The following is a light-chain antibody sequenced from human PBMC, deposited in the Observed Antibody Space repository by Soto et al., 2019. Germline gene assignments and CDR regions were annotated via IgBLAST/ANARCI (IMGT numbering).Light chain of an antibody. CDR1: QGISSY. J-gene: IGKJ4*01. CDR2: AAS. V-gene: IGKV1-8*01. Sequence: AIRMTQSPSSFSASTGDRVTITCRASQGISSYSAWYQQKPGKAPKLLIYAASTLQSGVPSRFSGSGSGTDFTLTISSLQPDDFATYYCQQYNSYSPLTFGGGTKVDIK. CDR3: QQYNSYSPLT.